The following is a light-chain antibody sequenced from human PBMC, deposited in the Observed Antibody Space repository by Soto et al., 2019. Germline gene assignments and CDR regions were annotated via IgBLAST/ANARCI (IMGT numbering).Light chain of an antibody. J-gene: IGKJ1*01. V-gene: IGKV4-1*01. CDR2: AAS. CDR1: QSVLYSSNNKNY. CDR3: QQSFSAPWT. Sequence: DIVMTQSPESLAVSLGERATINCKSSQSVLYSSNNKNYLNWYQQKPGKVPKLLIYAASSLQGGVPSRFSGSGSGTDFTLTISSLQPEDFATYYCQQSFSAPWTFGQGTKVDI.